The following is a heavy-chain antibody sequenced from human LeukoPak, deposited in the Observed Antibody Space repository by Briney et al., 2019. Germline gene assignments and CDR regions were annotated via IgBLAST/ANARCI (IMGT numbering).Heavy chain of an antibody. CDR1: GGTFSSYA. CDR2: IIPIFGTA. D-gene: IGHD3-3*01. V-gene: IGHV1-69*05. CDR3: ARSGPPGDFWSGYPNDY. Sequence: SVTVSCKASGGTFSSYAISWVRQAPGQGLEWMGGIIPIFGTANYAQKFQGRVTITTDESTSTAYMELSSLRSEDTAVYYCARSGPPGDFWSGYPNDYWGQGTLVTVSS. J-gene: IGHJ4*02.